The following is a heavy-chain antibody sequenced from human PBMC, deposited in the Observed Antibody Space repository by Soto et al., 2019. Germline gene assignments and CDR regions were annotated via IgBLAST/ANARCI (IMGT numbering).Heavy chain of an antibody. D-gene: IGHD6-6*01. CDR2: IYSGGST. CDR3: ARAPGRYSSSSVGYYYYYMDV. Sequence: GGSLRLSCAASGFTVSSNYMSWVRQAPGKGLEWVSVIYSGGSTYYADSVKGRFTISRHNSKNTLYLQMNSLRAEDTAVYYCARAPGRYSSSSVGYYYYYMDVWGKGTTVTVSS. J-gene: IGHJ6*03. V-gene: IGHV3-53*04. CDR1: GFTVSSNY.